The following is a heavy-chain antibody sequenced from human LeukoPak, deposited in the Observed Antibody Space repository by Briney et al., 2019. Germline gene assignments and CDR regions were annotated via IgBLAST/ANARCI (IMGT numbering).Heavy chain of an antibody. V-gene: IGHV3-21*01. CDR2: ISSGSSYI. CDR3: ARSVAAVAGHEDY. CDR1: GFTFSSYS. Sequence: GGSLRLSCAASGFTFSSYSMNWVRQAPGRGLEWVSFISSGSSYIYYADSVKGRFTISRDNAKNSLYLQTNSLRAEDTAVYYCARSVAAVAGHEDYWGQGTLVTVSS. J-gene: IGHJ4*02. D-gene: IGHD6-19*01.